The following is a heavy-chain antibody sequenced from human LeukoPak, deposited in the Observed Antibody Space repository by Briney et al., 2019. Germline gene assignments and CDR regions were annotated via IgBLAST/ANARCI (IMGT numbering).Heavy chain of an antibody. D-gene: IGHD3-10*01. J-gene: IGHJ1*01. CDR1: GGTFSSYA. CDR3: ASNPGDAEYFQH. Sequence: GASVKVSCKASGGTFSSYAISWVRQAPGQGLEWMGGIIPIFGTANYAQKFQGRVTITADESTSTAYMELSSLRSEDTAVYYCASNPGDAEYFQHWGQGTLVTVSS. V-gene: IGHV1-69*01. CDR2: IIPIFGTA.